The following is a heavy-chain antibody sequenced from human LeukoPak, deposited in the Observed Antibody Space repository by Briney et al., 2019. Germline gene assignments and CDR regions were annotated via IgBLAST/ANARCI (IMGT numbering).Heavy chain of an antibody. J-gene: IGHJ4*02. D-gene: IGHD3-10*01. CDR3: ARADDYGSDPAYYFDY. CDR2: IYHSGST. CDR1: GGSISSSNW. V-gene: IGHV4-4*02. Sequence: SGTLSLTCVVSGGSISSSNWWSWVRQPPGKGLEWIGEIYHSGSTNYNPSLKSRVTISVDKSKNQFSLKLTSLTAADTAVYYCARADDYGSDPAYYFDYWGQGTLVTVSS.